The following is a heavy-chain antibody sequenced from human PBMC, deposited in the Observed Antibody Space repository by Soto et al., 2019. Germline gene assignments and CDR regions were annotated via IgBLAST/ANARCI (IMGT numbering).Heavy chain of an antibody. Sequence: PSETLSLTCTVSGGSIGSFYWSWIRQPPGRGLEWIGYIFYSGSTKYNPSLRSRVTISVDTSKNQFSLTLTSVTAADTAVYYCAGHGPGLPFDPWGQGTLVTVSS. CDR2: IFYSGST. CDR3: AGHGPGLPFDP. J-gene: IGHJ5*02. CDR1: GGSIGSFY. V-gene: IGHV4-59*08. D-gene: IGHD2-21*01.